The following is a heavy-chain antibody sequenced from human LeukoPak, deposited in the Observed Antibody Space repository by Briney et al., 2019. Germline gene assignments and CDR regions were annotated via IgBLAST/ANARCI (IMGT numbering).Heavy chain of an antibody. J-gene: IGHJ6*03. CDR3: ARGYSDYVYYYYYYMDV. V-gene: IGHV3-48*03. CDR1: GFTFSSYE. D-gene: IGHD5-12*01. Sequence: GGSLRLSCAASGFTFSSYEMNWVHQAPGKGLEWVSYISSSGSTIYYADSVKGRFTISRDNAKNSLYLQMNSLRAEDTAVYYCARGYSDYVYYYYYYMDVWGKGTTVTVSS. CDR2: ISSSGSTI.